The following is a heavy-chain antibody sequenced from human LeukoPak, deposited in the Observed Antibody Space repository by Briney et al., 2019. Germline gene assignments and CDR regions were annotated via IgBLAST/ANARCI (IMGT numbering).Heavy chain of an antibody. J-gene: IGHJ4*02. CDR1: GGSFSGYC. V-gene: IGHV4-34*01. Sequence: SETLSLTCAVYGGSFSGYCWSWIRQPPGKGLEWIGEINHSGSTNYNPSLKSRVTISVDTSKNQFSLKLSSVTAADTAVYYCARAARIAAAGRFDYWGQGTLVTVSS. CDR3: ARAARIAAAGRFDY. D-gene: IGHD6-13*01. CDR2: INHSGST.